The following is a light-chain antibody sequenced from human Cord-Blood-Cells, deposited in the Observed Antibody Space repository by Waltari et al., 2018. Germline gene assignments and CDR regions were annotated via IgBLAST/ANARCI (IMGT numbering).Light chain of an antibody. CDR2: QDS. Sequence: YELTQPPSVSVSPGPTASITCSGDKLGDKYACWYQQKPGQSPVLVIYQDSKRPSGIPERFSGSNSGNTATLTISGTQAMDEADYYCQAWDSSTYVFGTGTKVTVL. V-gene: IGLV3-1*01. CDR3: QAWDSSTYV. CDR1: KLGDKY. J-gene: IGLJ1*01.